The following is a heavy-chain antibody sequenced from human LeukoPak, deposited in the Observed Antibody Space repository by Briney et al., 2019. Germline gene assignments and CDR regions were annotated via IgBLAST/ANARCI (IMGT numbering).Heavy chain of an antibody. CDR1: GGSISSHY. D-gene: IGHD6-19*01. CDR2: ISNSGST. J-gene: IGHJ5*02. V-gene: IGHV4-59*08. CDR3: ARHSPYSSGWYVWFDP. Sequence: PSETLSLTCTVSGGSISSHYWTWIRQSPVKGLEWIGDISNSGSTSYNPSLKSRVTISIDTSKNQFSLKLSSVTAADTAVYYCARHSPYSSGWYVWFDPWGQGTLVTVSS.